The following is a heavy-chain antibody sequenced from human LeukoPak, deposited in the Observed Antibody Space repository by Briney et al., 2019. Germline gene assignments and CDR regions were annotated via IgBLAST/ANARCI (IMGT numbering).Heavy chain of an antibody. CDR2: ILYDGSNK. D-gene: IGHD2-21*02. Sequence: GGSLRLSCVTSGFTFSSHTMHWVRQAPGKGLEWVAVILYDGSNKYYADSVKGRFTISRDNSKNTLYLQMNSLRAEDTAVYYCAREYYCGGDCYSLDYWGQGTLVTVSS. CDR3: AREYYCGGDCYSLDY. V-gene: IGHV3-30-3*01. CDR1: GFTFSSHT. J-gene: IGHJ4*02.